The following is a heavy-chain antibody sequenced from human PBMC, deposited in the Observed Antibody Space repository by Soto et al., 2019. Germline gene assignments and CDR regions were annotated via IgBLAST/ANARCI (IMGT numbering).Heavy chain of an antibody. J-gene: IGHJ6*02. Sequence: GGSLRLSCAASGFTFSSYGMHWVRQAPGKGLEWVAVISYDGSNKYYADSVKGRFTISRDNSKNTLYLQMNSLRAEDTAVYYCAKDLSDNWNYVGHGMDVCGQGTTVTVSS. CDR3: AKDLSDNWNYVGHGMDV. D-gene: IGHD1-7*01. CDR2: ISYDGSNK. CDR1: GFTFSSYG. V-gene: IGHV3-30*18.